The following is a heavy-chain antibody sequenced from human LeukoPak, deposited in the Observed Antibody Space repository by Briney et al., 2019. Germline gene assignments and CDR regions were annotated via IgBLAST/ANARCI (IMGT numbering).Heavy chain of an antibody. Sequence: ASVKVSCKASGYTFTGYYMHWVRQAPGQGLEWMGWINPNSGGTNYAQKFQGRVTMTRDTSISTAYMELSRLRSDDSAVYYCARVAQINWAHVAFDIWGQGTMVTVSS. CDR3: ARVAQINWAHVAFDI. CDR1: GYTFTGYY. V-gene: IGHV1-2*02. D-gene: IGHD7-27*01. CDR2: INPNSGGT. J-gene: IGHJ3*02.